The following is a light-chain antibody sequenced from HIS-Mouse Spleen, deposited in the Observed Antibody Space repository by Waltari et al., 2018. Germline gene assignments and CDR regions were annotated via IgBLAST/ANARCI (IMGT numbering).Light chain of an antibody. CDR1: SLRSYY. CDR3: NSRDSSGNHVV. J-gene: IGLJ2*01. Sequence: SSELTQDPAVSVALGQTVRITCQGDSLRSYYASWYQQKPGQAPVLVIYGKNNRPSGLPDRFSGSSSGNTASLTITGAQAEDEADYDCNSRDSSGNHVVFGGGTKLTVL. CDR2: GKN. V-gene: IGLV3-19*01.